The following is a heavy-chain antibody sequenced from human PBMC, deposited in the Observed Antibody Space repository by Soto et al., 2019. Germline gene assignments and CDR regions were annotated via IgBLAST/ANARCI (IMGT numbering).Heavy chain of an antibody. D-gene: IGHD3-9*01. Sequence: PSETLSLTCAVYGGSFSGYYWSWIRQPPGKGLEWIGEINHSGSTNYNPSLKSRVTMSVDTSKNPFSLRLTSLSASDTAVYYCAGAASPYFDLLSAFHPWGQGTLVTVSS. V-gene: IGHV4-34*01. CDR3: AGAASPYFDLLSAFHP. J-gene: IGHJ5*02. CDR2: INHSGST. CDR1: GGSFSGYY.